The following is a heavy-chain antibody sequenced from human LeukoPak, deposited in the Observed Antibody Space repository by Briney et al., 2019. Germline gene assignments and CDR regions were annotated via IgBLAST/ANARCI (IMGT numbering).Heavy chain of an antibody. Sequence: GGSLRLSCAASGFTFSSYGMHWVRQAPGKGLEWVAFIRYDGSNKYYADSVKGRFTISRDNSRNTLYLQMNSLRAEDTAVYYCNMMYYYDSSGYRNWFDPWGQGTLVTVSS. CDR3: NMMYYYDSSGYRNWFDP. V-gene: IGHV3-30*02. D-gene: IGHD3-22*01. J-gene: IGHJ5*02. CDR1: GFTFSSYG. CDR2: IRYDGSNK.